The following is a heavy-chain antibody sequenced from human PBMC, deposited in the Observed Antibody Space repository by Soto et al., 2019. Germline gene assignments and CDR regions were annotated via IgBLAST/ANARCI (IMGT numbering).Heavy chain of an antibody. V-gene: IGHV4-39*01. J-gene: IGHJ4*02. CDR3: ARRGGGWYVGYFDY. D-gene: IGHD6-19*01. Sequence: QLQLQESGPGLVKPSETLSLTCTVSGGSISSSSYYWGWIRQPPGKGLEWIGSIYYSGSTYYNPSLKSRVTISVDTSKNQFSLKLSSVTAADTAVYYCARRGGGWYVGYFDYWGQGTLVTVSS. CDR2: IYYSGST. CDR1: GGSISSSSYY.